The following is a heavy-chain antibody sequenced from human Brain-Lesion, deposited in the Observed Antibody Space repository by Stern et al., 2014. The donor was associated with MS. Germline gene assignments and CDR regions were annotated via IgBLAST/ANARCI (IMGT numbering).Heavy chain of an antibody. Sequence: VQLVESGPGLVKPSETLSLTCTVSYDSISSYYWTWLRQPPGTGLGWIGYINYRRTPNYNPALKSRVTISVDSSKNQFSLKLTSVTAADTAVYYCARAFSDYHDSTPGYWGQGTLVTVSS. CDR1: YDSISSYY. J-gene: IGHJ4*02. CDR2: INYRRTP. D-gene: IGHD3-22*01. V-gene: IGHV4-59*01. CDR3: ARAFSDYHDSTPGY.